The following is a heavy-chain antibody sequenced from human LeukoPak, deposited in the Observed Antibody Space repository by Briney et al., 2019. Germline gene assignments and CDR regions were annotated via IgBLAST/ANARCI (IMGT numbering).Heavy chain of an antibody. Sequence: ASVKVSCKASGYTFTSYGISWVRQAPGQGLEWMGWISAYNGNTNYAQKLQGRVTMTTDTSTSTAYMELRSLRSDDTAVYYCARDSGVGATIGDRYYFDYWGQGTLVTVSS. J-gene: IGHJ4*02. V-gene: IGHV1-18*01. CDR1: GYTFTSYG. CDR2: ISAYNGNT. D-gene: IGHD1-26*01. CDR3: ARDSGVGATIGDRYYFDY.